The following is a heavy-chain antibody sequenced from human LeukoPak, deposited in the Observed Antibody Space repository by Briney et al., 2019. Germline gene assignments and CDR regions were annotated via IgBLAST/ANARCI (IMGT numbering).Heavy chain of an antibody. CDR2: IYTSGST. J-gene: IGHJ3*02. D-gene: IGHD2-21*02. CDR3: ARGGPYCGGDCGKTASDAFDI. CDR1: GGSISSGSYY. Sequence: SQTLSLTCTVSGGSISSGSYYWSWIRQPAGKGLEWIGRIYTSGSTNYNPSLKSRVTISVDTSKNQFSLKLSSVTAADTAVYYCARGGPYCGGDCGKTASDAFDIWGQGTMVTVSS. V-gene: IGHV4-61*02.